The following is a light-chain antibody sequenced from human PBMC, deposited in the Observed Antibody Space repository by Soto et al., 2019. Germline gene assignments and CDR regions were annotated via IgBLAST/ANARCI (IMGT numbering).Light chain of an antibody. CDR3: NSYTSRNTFV. Sequence: QSALTQPASVSGSPGQSITIFCTGTSSDVGGYNYVSWYQQHPGKAPKLMIYEVSKRPSGVSNRFSGSKSGNTASLTISGLQPEDEADYYCNSYTSRNTFVLGTGTELTVL. CDR1: SSDVGGYNY. V-gene: IGLV2-14*01. CDR2: EVS. J-gene: IGLJ1*01.